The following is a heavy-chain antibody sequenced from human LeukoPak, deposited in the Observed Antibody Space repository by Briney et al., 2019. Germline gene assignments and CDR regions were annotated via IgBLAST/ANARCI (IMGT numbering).Heavy chain of an antibody. J-gene: IGHJ4*02. CDR2: ISYDGSSK. CDR1: GFTFSSYA. V-gene: IGHV3-30-3*01. D-gene: IGHD2-2*02. CDR3: ATHPATWDIVVVPAAIVDY. Sequence: GGSLRLSCAASGFTFSSYAMHWVRQAPGKGLEWVAVISYDGSSKYYADSVKGRFTISRDNSKNTLYLQMNSLRAEDTAVYYCATHPATWDIVVVPAAIVDYWGQGTLVTVSS.